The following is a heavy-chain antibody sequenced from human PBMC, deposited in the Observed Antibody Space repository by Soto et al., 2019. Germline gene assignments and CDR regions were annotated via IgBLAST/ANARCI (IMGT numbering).Heavy chain of an antibody. CDR1: GYTFTSYG. D-gene: IGHD2-2*01. J-gene: IGHJ6*03. CDR3: AREDIVVVPAATKSYYYYYMDV. CDR2: ISAYNGNT. V-gene: IGHV1-18*01. Sequence: ASVKVSCKASGYTFTSYGISWVRQAPGQGLEWMGWISAYNGNTNYAQKLQGRVTMTTDTSTSTAYMELRSLRSDDTAVYYCAREDIVVVPAATKSYYYYYMDVWGKGTTVTVSS.